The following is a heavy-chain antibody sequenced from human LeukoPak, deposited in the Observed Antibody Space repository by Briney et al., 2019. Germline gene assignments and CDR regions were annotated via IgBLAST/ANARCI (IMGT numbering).Heavy chain of an antibody. CDR3: ARGRVGAIRPYYYYYIDV. V-gene: IGHV1-8*03. D-gene: IGHD1-26*01. CDR1: GYTFTSYD. CDR2: MNPNSGNT. J-gene: IGHJ6*03. Sequence: ASVKVSCKASGYTFTSYDINWVRQAPGQGLEWMGWMNPNSGNTVYAKKFKGRVTITRNTSISTAYMEMSTLRSEGTAVYFCARGRVGAIRPYYYYYIDVWGKGTTVTVSS.